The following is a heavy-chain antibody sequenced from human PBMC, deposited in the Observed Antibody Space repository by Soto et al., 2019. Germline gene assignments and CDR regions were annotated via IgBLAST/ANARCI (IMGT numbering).Heavy chain of an antibody. V-gene: IGHV3-7*01. D-gene: IGHD5-18*01. J-gene: IGHJ4*02. CDR1: GFMFSAYW. Sequence: GGSLRLSCAASGFMFSAYWMSWVRQAPGKGLEWVANIHGDGGKIYYVDSVKGRFTISRDNANRSMYLQMNSLRAEDTAVYYCARDFYGGYTYGPGDYWGQGARVTVSS. CDR2: IHGDGGKI. CDR3: ARDFYGGYTYGPGDY.